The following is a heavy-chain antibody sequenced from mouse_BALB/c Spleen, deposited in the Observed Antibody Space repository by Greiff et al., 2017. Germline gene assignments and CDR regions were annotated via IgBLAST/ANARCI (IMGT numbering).Heavy chain of an antibody. CDR3: NGYYGSKKDLDY. Sequence: EVQLQQSGAELVRSGASVKLSCTASGFNIKDYYMHWVKQRPEQGLEWIGWIDPENGDTEYAPKFQGKATMTADTSSNTAYLQLSSLTSEDTAVYYCNGYYGSKKDLDYWGQGTTLTVSS. CDR1: GFNIKDYY. CDR2: IDPENGDT. V-gene: IGHV14-4*02. D-gene: IGHD1-1*01. J-gene: IGHJ2*01.